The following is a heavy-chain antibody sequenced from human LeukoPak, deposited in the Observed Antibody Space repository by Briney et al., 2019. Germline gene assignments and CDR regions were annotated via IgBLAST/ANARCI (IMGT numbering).Heavy chain of an antibody. J-gene: IGHJ3*02. CDR2: ISWNSGSI. CDR3: AKSLIGGAFDI. CDR1: GFTFDDYA. D-gene: IGHD3-22*01. Sequence: PGGSLRLSCAASGFTFDDYAMHWVRQAPGKGLEWVSGISWNSGSIGYADSVKGRFTISRDNAKNSLYLQMNSLRAEDTALYYCAKSLIGGAFDIWGQGTMVTVSS. V-gene: IGHV3-9*01.